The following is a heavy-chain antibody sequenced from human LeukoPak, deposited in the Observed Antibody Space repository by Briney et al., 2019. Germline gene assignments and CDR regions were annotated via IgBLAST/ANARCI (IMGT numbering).Heavy chain of an antibody. CDR2: IDWDDDK. V-gene: IGHV2-70*11. CDR3: ARIRGYCSGGSCPTRYKYYYYYMDV. D-gene: IGHD2-15*01. CDR1: GFSLSTSGMC. Sequence: SGPTLVNPTQTLTLTCTFSGFSLSTSGMCVSWIRQPPGKALEWLARIDWDDDKYYSTSLKTRLTISKDTSKNQVVLTMTNMDPVDTATYYCARIRGYCSGGSCPTRYKYYYYYMDVWGEGTTVTVSS. J-gene: IGHJ6*03.